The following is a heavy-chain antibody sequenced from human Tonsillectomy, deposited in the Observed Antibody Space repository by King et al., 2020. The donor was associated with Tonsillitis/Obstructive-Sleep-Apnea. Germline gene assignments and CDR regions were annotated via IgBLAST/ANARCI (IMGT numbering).Heavy chain of an antibody. CDR2: IDPSDSYT. Sequence: VQLVQSGAEVKKPGESLRISCKASGYTFTNYWIDWVRQMPGKGLEWMGTIDPSDSYTNYSPSFQGHVTISPDKSISTAYLQWSSLKASDTAIYYCARRYFDGHYYYYMDVWGKGTTVTVSS. CDR1: GYTFTNYW. D-gene: IGHD3-9*01. J-gene: IGHJ6*03. CDR3: ARRYFDGHYYYYMDV. V-gene: IGHV5-10-1*01.